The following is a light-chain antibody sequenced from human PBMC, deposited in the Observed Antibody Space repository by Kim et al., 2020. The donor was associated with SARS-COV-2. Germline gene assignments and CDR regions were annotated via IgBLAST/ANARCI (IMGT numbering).Light chain of an antibody. Sequence: QSVLTQPPSVSAAPGQKVTISCSGSSSNIGNNYVSWYQQLPGTAPKLLIYDNNKRPSGIPDRFSGSKSGTSATLGITGLQTGDEADYYCGTWDSSLSAWVFGGGNQLSV. CDR2: DNN. CDR1: SSNIGNNY. V-gene: IGLV1-51*01. J-gene: IGLJ3*02. CDR3: GTWDSSLSAWV.